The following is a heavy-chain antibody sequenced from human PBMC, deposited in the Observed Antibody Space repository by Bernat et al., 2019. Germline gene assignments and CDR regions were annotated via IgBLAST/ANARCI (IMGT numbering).Heavy chain of an antibody. J-gene: IGHJ4*02. CDR2: IKTKAAGGTT. V-gene: IGHV3-15*01. CDR1: GFSASDAW. D-gene: IGHD3-9*01. Sequence: EVQLVESGGGLVKPGGSLRLSCAVSGFSASDAWMAWVHQAPGKGPEWVGRIKTKAAGGTTEYIAPVKGRFTVSRDDSKNTLYLQMNSLKIEDTAVYYCTTEQLTGRVDYWGQGTLVTVSS. CDR3: TTEQLTGRVDY.